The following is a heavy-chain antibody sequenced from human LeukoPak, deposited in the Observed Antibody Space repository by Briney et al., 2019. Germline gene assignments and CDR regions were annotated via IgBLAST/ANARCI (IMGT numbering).Heavy chain of an antibody. D-gene: IGHD3-22*01. CDR1: GFTFSSYS. CDR3: ARGVGSGYTDY. Sequence: GSLRLSCAASGFTFSSYSMNWVRQAPGKGLEWIGFISYSGNTNYNPSLKSRVTISLDTSKNQFSLKLISVTAADTAVYYCARGVGSGYTDYWGQGALVTVSS. CDR2: ISYSGNT. J-gene: IGHJ4*02. V-gene: IGHV4-59*01.